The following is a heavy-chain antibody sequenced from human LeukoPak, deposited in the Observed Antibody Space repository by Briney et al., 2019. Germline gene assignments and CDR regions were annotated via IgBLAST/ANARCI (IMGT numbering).Heavy chain of an antibody. D-gene: IGHD3-10*02. J-gene: IGHJ6*04. V-gene: IGHV3-21*01. Sequence: PGGSLRLSCAASGFTFSSYSMNWVRQAPGKGLEWVSSISSSSSYIKYADSVKGRFTISRDNAKNSLYLQMNSLRAEDTAVYYCAELGITMIGGVWGKGTTVTISS. CDR2: ISSSSSYI. CDR1: GFTFSSYS. CDR3: AELGITMIGGV.